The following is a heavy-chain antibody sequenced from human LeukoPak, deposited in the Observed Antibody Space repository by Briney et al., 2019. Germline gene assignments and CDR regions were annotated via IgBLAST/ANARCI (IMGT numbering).Heavy chain of an antibody. J-gene: IGHJ1*01. D-gene: IGHD3-22*01. Sequence: PGGSLRLSCAASGFTFNSYWMAWVRQAPGKGLEWVAHIKQDGNKKYYVDSVKGRFTISRDNAKNSLYLQMNSLRAEDTAVYYCATYSSLNRREFQYWGQGTLLTVSS. CDR1: GFTFNSYW. CDR2: IKQDGNKK. V-gene: IGHV3-7*01. CDR3: ATYSSLNRREFQY.